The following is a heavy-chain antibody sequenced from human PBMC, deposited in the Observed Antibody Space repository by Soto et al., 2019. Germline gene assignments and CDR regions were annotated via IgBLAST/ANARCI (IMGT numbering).Heavy chain of an antibody. CDR3: AKDLQFRSYYERARHYND. CDR2: ISGRGGMT. V-gene: IGHV3-23*01. Sequence: EVQLLESGGGLVQPGGSLRLTCVGSGFTFRNQDMRWVRQAPGKGLEWVSGISGRGGMTYYADSVKGRFTISRDNSKNTLYLQRNNLRANDTAVYYCAKDLQFRSYYERARHYNDWGQGTRVTVSS. D-gene: IGHD3-22*01. J-gene: IGHJ4*02. CDR1: GFTFRNQD.